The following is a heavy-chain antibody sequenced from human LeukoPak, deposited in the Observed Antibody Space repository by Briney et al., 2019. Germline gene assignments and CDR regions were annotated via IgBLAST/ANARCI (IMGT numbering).Heavy chain of an antibody. CDR1: GFIFSDYY. D-gene: IGHD2-15*01. CDR2: IRSKANSYAT. V-gene: IGHV3-73*01. CDR3: TRPSYCSGGSCYYDY. J-gene: IGHJ4*02. Sequence: GGSLRLSCASSGFIFSDYYMSWVRQASGKGLEWVGRIRSKANSYATAYAASVKGRFTISRDDSKNTAYLQMNSLKTEDTAVYYCTRPSYCSGGSCYYDYWGQGTLVTVSS.